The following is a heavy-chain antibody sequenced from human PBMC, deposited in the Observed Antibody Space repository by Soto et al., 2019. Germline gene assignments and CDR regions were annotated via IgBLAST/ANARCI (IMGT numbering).Heavy chain of an antibody. D-gene: IGHD1-20*01. CDR2: ISYDGSNK. Sequence: QVEVVESGGGVVQSGGSLRLSCVASGFTFRSYGMHWVRQAPGKGLEWVAVISYDGSNKYYADSVKGRFTISRDNSKNTLYFQMNSLKARETPLYNCAKDLAGCTYGPKNNSNYMAVWAKGPRSPSP. J-gene: IGHJ6*03. V-gene: IGHV3-30*18. CDR1: GFTFRSYG. CDR3: AKDLAGCTYGPKNNSNYMAV.